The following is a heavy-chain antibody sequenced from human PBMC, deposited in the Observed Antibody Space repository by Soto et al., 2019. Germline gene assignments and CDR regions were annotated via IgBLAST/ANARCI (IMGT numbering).Heavy chain of an antibody. J-gene: IGHJ6*02. CDR3: ARGGFYDSSGARNYYYYGMNV. Sequence: ASVKVSCKASGYTFSSYAMQWVRQAPGQRLGWMGWINADNGNTKYAQILQGRVTMTRDTSTKTAYMELRSLRSDDTAMYYCARGGFYDSSGARNYYYYGMNVWGQGTTVTVSS. CDR1: GYTFSSYA. CDR2: INADNGNT. V-gene: IGHV1-3*01. D-gene: IGHD3-22*01.